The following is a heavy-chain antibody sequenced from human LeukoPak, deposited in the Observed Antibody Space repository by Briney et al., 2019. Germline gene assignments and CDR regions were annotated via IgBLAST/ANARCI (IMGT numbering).Heavy chain of an antibody. D-gene: IGHD3-10*01. Sequence: GGSLRLSCAASGFTFVDYAMHWVRQAPGKGLEWVSGISCNSGSIGYAGSVKGRFTISRDNAKNSLYLQMNSLRAEDTALYYCAKTMVRGKQMTNPMDVWGKGTTVTVSS. CDR3: AKTMVRGKQMTNPMDV. V-gene: IGHV3-9*01. CDR2: ISCNSGSI. CDR1: GFTFVDYA. J-gene: IGHJ6*03.